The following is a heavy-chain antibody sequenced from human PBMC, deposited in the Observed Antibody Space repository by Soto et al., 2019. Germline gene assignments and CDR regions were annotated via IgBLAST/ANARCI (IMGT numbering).Heavy chain of an antibody. CDR3: ARPLAGPSTSGAFYYYGMDV. J-gene: IGHJ6*02. Sequence: PGESLKISCKASGYIFSDFWIGWVRQVPGKGLEWMGLVYPGDSDTKYTPSFRGQVTISADKSITTAYLQWNSLKASDTAIYFCARPLAGPSTSGAFYYYGMDVWGQGTTVTVSS. CDR1: GYIFSDFW. V-gene: IGHV5-51*01. CDR2: VYPGDSDT. D-gene: IGHD2-2*01.